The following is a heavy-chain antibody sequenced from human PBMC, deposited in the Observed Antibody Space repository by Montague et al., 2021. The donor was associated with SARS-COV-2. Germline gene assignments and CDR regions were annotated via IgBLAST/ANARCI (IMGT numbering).Heavy chain of an antibody. D-gene: IGHD2-2*01. Sequence: SVKGRFTISRDGAKNSLYLQMDGLRAEDTAVYYCAKDSERWTPAATYFDHWGQGTQVTVSS. V-gene: IGHV3-48*03. J-gene: IGHJ4*02. CDR3: AKDSERWTPAATYFDH.